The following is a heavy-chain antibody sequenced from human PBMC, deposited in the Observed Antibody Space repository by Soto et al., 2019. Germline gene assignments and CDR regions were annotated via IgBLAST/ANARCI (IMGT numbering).Heavy chain of an antibody. Sequence: EVQLVESGGGLVQPGGSLTLSCAASGFTFSSYWMHWVRQAPGKGVVWVSRINPDGRGTNYADSVKCQFTISRDNAKNTLYLQMNSLRPEDTAVYYCASVGQGAWYFDLWGRGTLVTVSS. V-gene: IGHV3-74*01. CDR3: ASVGQGAWYFDL. CDR1: GFTFSSYW. J-gene: IGHJ2*01. CDR2: INPDGRGT. D-gene: IGHD1-26*01.